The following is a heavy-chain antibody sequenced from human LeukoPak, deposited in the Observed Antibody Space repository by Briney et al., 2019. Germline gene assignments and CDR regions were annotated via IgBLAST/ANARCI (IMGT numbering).Heavy chain of an antibody. V-gene: IGHV3-30-3*01. J-gene: IGHJ2*01. CDR2: ISYDGSNK. Sequence: GGSLGLSCAASGFTFSSYAMHWVRQAPGKGLEWVAVISYDGSNKYYADSVKGRFTISRDNSKNTLYLQMNSLRAEDTAVYYCARGRGRPQVVAPWGYFDLWGRGTLVTVSS. CDR1: GFTFSSYA. CDR3: ARGRGRPQVVAPWGYFDL. D-gene: IGHD3-22*01.